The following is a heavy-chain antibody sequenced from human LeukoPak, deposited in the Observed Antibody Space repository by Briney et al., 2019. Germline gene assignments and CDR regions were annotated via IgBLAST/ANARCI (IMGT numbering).Heavy chain of an antibody. D-gene: IGHD4-17*01. J-gene: IGHJ4*02. CDR3: ARHDYGDSELDY. CDR2: IYYSGST. Sequence: PSETLPLTCTVSGDSISSYYWSWLRQPPGKGLEWIGYIYYSGSTNYNPSLKSRVTISVDTSKNQFSLKLSSVTAADTAVYYCARHDYGDSELDYWGQGTLVTVSS. V-gene: IGHV4-59*01. CDR1: GDSISSYY.